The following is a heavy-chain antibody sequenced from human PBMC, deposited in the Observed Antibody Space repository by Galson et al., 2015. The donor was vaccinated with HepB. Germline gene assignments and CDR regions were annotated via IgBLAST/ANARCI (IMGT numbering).Heavy chain of an antibody. J-gene: IGHJ2*01. CDR1: GGSISSYY. Sequence: ETLSLTCTVSGGSISSYYWSWIRQPPGKGLEWIGYIYYSGSTNYNPSLKSRVTISVDTSKNQFSLKLSSVTAADTAVYYCAREYSSSWSLRYSDLWGRGTLVTVSS. D-gene: IGHD6-13*01. CDR3: AREYSSSWSLRYSDL. V-gene: IGHV4-59*01. CDR2: IYYSGST.